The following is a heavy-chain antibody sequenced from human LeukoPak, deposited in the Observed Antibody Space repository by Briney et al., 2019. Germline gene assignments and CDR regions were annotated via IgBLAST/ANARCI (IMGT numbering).Heavy chain of an antibody. Sequence: SVKVSCKASGSTFSSYAISWVRQAPGQGLEWMGGIIPIFGTANYAQKFQGRVTITADESTSTAYMELSSLRSEDTAVYYCARGSPSYYYDSSGYFGKPFDYWGQGTLVTVSS. CDR3: ARGSPSYYYDSSGYFGKPFDY. D-gene: IGHD3-22*01. V-gene: IGHV1-69*13. J-gene: IGHJ4*02. CDR1: GSTFSSYA. CDR2: IIPIFGTA.